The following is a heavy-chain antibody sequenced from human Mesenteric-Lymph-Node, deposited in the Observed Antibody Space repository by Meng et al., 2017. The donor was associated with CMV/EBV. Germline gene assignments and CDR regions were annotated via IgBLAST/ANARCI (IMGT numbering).Heavy chain of an antibody. CDR1: GYTFTTHA. J-gene: IGHJ4*02. D-gene: IGHD6-13*01. CDR3: ATPAIAAAGTGFDY. V-gene: IGHV1-8*02. Sequence: ASVKVSCKASGYTFTTHAITWVRQATGQGLEWMGWMNPNSGNTGYAQKFQGRVTMTRNTSISTAYMELSSLRSEDTAVYYCATPAIAAAGTGFDYWGQGTLVTVSS. CDR2: MNPNSGNT.